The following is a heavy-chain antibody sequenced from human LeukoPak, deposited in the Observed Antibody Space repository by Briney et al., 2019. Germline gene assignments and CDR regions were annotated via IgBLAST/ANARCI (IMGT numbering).Heavy chain of an antibody. CDR1: GFTFSGYA. V-gene: IGHV3-74*01. J-gene: IGHJ6*02. Sequence: PGGSLRLSCAASGFTFSGYAMTWVRQGPGKGLEWVSRINSDGSSTSYADSVKGRFTISRDNAKNTLYLQMNSLRAEDTAVYYCARDQSSSWYGEVAYYYYGMDVWGQGTTVTVSS. CDR3: ARDQSSSWYGEVAYYYYGMDV. CDR2: INSDGSST. D-gene: IGHD6-13*01.